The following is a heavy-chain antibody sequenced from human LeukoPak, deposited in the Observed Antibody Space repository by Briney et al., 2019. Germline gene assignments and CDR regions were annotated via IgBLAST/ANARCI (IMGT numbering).Heavy chain of an antibody. J-gene: IGHJ6*03. D-gene: IGHD4-17*01. Sequence: GGSLRLSCAASGFTFSSYWMSWVRQAPGKGLEWVANIKQDGSEKHYVDSVKGRFTISRDNAKNSLYLQMNSLRAEDTAVYYCARDLIGMTTATPYYYYYMDVWGKGTTVTVSS. CDR3: ARDLIGMTTATPYYYYYMDV. CDR2: IKQDGSEK. CDR1: GFTFSSYW. V-gene: IGHV3-7*01.